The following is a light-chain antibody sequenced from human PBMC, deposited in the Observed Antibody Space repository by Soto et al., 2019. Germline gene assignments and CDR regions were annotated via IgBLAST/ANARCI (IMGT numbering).Light chain of an antibody. J-gene: IGLJ2*01. CDR1: SSDVGTYEY. Sequence: QSALTQPASVSGSPGQSITISCTGTSSDVGTYEYVSWYQHHPGKAPKPMIYDVSNRPSGVSDRFSGSKSGNTAFLTISGLQAEDEADYYCSSYASNGDVLFGGGTKLTVL. CDR2: DVS. V-gene: IGLV2-14*03. CDR3: SSYASNGDVL.